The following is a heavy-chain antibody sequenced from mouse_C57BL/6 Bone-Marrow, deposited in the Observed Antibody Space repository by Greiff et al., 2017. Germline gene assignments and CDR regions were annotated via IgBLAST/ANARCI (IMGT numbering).Heavy chain of an antibody. CDR3: ARKVITTASGYYYAMDY. CDR1: GFTFSDYG. V-gene: IGHV5-17*01. J-gene: IGHJ4*01. Sequence: EVQVVESGGGLVKPGGSLKLSCAASGFTFSDYGMHWVRQAPEKGLEWVAYISSGSSTIYYADTVKGRFTISRDNAKNTLFLQMTSLRSEDTAMYYCARKVITTASGYYYAMDYWGQGTSVTVSS. D-gene: IGHD1-1*01. CDR2: ISSGSSTI.